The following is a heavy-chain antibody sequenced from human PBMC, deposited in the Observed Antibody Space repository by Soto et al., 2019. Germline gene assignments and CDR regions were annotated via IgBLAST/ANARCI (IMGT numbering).Heavy chain of an antibody. J-gene: IGHJ4*02. CDR3: ARDKSPYSSGWHNRHFDY. V-gene: IGHV3-30-3*01. Sequence: QVQLVESGGGVVQPGRSLRLSCAASGFTFSSYAMHWVRQAPGKGLEWVAVISYDGSNKYYADSVKGRFTISRDNSKNTQYLPMNSLRAEDTAVYYCARDKSPYSSGWHNRHFDYWGQGTLVTVSS. CDR2: ISYDGSNK. D-gene: IGHD6-19*01. CDR1: GFTFSSYA.